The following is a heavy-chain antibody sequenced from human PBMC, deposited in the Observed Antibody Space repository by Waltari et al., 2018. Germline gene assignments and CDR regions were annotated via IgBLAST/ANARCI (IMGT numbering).Heavy chain of an antibody. V-gene: IGHV1-2*02. J-gene: IGHJ4*02. Sequence: QVQLVQSGAEVKKPGASVKVSCKASGYTFTGYYMHWVRQAPGQGLEWMGWVNPNSGGKNDAQKFQGRVTMTRDTSISTAYMELSRLRSDDTAVYYCARTTYYDFWSGYDYWGQGTLVTVSS. CDR2: VNPNSGGK. D-gene: IGHD3-3*01. CDR3: ARTTYYDFWSGYDY. CDR1: GYTFTGYY.